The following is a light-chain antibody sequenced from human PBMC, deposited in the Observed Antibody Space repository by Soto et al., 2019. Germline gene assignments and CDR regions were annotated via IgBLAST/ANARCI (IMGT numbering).Light chain of an antibody. CDR2: DAS. V-gene: IGKV1-5*01. CDR3: LQHNNYPLT. CDR1: QSISSW. Sequence: IQMTQSPPTLSASVGDRVTITCRASQSISSWLAWYQQKPGKAPKLLIYDASSLESGVPSRFSGGGSGTQFTLTISSLQPEDFATYFCLQHNNYPLTFGGGTKVDIK. J-gene: IGKJ4*01.